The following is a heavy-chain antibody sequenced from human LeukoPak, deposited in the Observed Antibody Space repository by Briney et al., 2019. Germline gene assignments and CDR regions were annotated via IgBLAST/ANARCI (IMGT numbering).Heavy chain of an antibody. CDR3: ARTEWLVRGENAFDI. V-gene: IGHV4-34*01. D-gene: IGHD6-19*01. CDR2: INHSGST. J-gene: IGHJ3*02. CDR1: GGSFSGYY. Sequence: PSETLSLTCAVYGGSFSGYYWNWIRQPPGKGLEWIGEINHSGSTNYNPSLKSRVTISVDTSKNQFSLKLSSVTAADTAVYYCARTEWLVRGENAFDIWGQGTMVTVSS.